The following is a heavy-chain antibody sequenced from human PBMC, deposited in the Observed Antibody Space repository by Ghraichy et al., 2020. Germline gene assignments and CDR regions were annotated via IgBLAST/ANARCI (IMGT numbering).Heavy chain of an antibody. V-gene: IGHV3-48*02. D-gene: IGHD4-23*01. CDR2: ITSTSSTK. CDR3: ARGSTVVRFFYNDGMDV. CDR1: GFTFSSYR. J-gene: IGHJ6*02. Sequence: GGSLRLSCVGSGFTFSSYRLNWVRQSPGKGLEWVSYITSTSSTKFYADSVKGRFTISRDNAQNSLYLQMNGLRDDDTAVYYCARGSTVVRFFYNDGMDVWGQGTTVTGSS.